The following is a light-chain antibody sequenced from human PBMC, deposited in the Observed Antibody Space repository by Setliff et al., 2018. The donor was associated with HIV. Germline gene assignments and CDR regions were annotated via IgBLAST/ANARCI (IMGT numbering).Light chain of an antibody. CDR3: AAWDDSLNGRYV. CDR2: TNN. Sequence: QSALIQPPSASGTPGQRVTISCSGSVSNIGSNTVNWYQQLPGTAPKLLIYTNNQRPSGVPDRFSGSKSGTSASLAISGLQSEDEADYYCAAWDDSLNGRYVFGTGTKVTVL. CDR1: VSNIGSNT. J-gene: IGLJ1*01. V-gene: IGLV1-44*01.